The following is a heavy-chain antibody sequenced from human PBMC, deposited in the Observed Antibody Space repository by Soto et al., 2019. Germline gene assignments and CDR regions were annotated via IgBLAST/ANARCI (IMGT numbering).Heavy chain of an antibody. V-gene: IGHV1-69*04. CDR2: IIPILGIA. CDR1: GGTFSSYT. CDR3: ARDKPEDIVVVPAAITEI. D-gene: IGHD2-2*01. J-gene: IGHJ3*02. Sequence: SVKVSCKASGGTFSSYTISWVRQSPGQGLEWMGRIIPILGIANYAQKFQGRVTITADKSTSTAYMELSSLRSEDTAVYYCARDKPEDIVVVPAAITEIWGQGTMVTVSS.